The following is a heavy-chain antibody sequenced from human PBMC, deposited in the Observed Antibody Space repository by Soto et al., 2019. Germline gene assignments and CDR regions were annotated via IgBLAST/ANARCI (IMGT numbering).Heavy chain of an antibody. CDR2: IKQDGSEK. Sequence: GGSLRLSCAASGFTFSNYWMTWVRQAPGKGLEWVANIKQDGSEKYYVDSVKGRFTISRDNAKNTLYLQMNSLRAEDTAVYYCARDVLGPFDYWGQGTLVTVSS. J-gene: IGHJ4*02. V-gene: IGHV3-7*01. D-gene: IGHD3-10*02. CDR3: ARDVLGPFDY. CDR1: GFTFSNYW.